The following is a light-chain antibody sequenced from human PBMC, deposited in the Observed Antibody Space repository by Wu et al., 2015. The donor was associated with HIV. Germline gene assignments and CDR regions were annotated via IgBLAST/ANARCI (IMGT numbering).Light chain of an antibody. V-gene: IGKV3-11*01. CDR2: DAS. J-gene: IGKJ2*03. Sequence: TVLTQSPATLSLSPGERATLSCRASQSVYSYLAWYQQKPGQAPRLLIYDASNRATGIPARFSGSGSGTDFTLTISSLEPEDFAVYYCQQYGSSPYSFGQGTKLEIK. CDR1: QSVYSY. CDR3: QQYGSSPYS.